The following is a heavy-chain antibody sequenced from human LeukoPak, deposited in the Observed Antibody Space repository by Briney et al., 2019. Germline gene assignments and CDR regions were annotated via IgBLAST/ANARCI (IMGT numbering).Heavy chain of an antibody. J-gene: IGHJ4*02. CDR1: GGSFSGYY. CDR2: INHSGST. Sequence: SETLSLTCAVYGGSFSGYYWSWIRQPPGKGLEWIGEINHSGSTNYNPSLKSRVTISVNTSKNQFSLTLSSVTAADTAVYYCARLPGLGAYCSSTSCYHYWGQGTLVTVSS. V-gene: IGHV4-34*01. CDR3: ARLPGLGAYCSSTSCYHY. D-gene: IGHD2-2*01.